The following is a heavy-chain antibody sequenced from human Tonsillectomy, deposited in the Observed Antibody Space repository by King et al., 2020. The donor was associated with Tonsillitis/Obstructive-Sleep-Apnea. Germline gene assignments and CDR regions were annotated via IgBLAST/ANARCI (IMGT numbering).Heavy chain of an antibody. V-gene: IGHV3-30*18. J-gene: IGHJ4*02. CDR1: GFIFSTYG. CDR3: AKVTGYTYGDIDY. D-gene: IGHD5-18*01. Sequence: VQLVESGGGVVQPGRSLRLSCAASGFIFSTYGMHWVRQAPGKGLQWVAVISSDGSNKYDADAVRGRCTISRDNSKNKLYLQMNSLRDEDTAVYYCAKVTGYTYGDIDYWGQGTLVTVSS. CDR2: ISSDGSNK.